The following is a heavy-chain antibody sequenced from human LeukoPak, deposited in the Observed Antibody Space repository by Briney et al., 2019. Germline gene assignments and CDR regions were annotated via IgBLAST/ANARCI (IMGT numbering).Heavy chain of an antibody. CDR2: IYYSGST. V-gene: IGHV4-31*03. D-gene: IGHD6-13*01. J-gene: IGHJ3*02. CDR3: ARSSKLADDFDI. CDR1: GGSISSGGYY. Sequence: SETRSLTCTVSGGSISSGGYYWSWIRQHPGKGLEWSGYIYYSGSTYYNPSLKSRVTISVDTSKNQFSLKLSSVTAADTAVYYCARSSKLADDFDIWGQGTMVTVSS.